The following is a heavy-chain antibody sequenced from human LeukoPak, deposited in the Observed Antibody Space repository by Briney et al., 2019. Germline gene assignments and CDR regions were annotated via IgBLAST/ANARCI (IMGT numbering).Heavy chain of an antibody. CDR1: GGSISSHY. Sequence: PSETLSLTCTVSGGSISSHYWSWIRQPPGKGLEWIGYIYYSGSTNYNPSLKSRVTISVDTSKNQFSLKLSSVTAADTAVYYCARSGGGYDSSGYHPFDYWGQGTLVTVSS. CDR2: IYYSGST. D-gene: IGHD3-22*01. V-gene: IGHV4-59*11. CDR3: ARSGGGYDSSGYHPFDY. J-gene: IGHJ4*02.